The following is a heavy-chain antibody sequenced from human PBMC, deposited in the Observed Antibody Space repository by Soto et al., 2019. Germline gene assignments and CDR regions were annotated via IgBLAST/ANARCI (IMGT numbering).Heavy chain of an antibody. CDR3: ASTHGGNSGTFDY. D-gene: IGHD2-21*02. CDR2: IIPVFGTA. CDR1: GGTFSSYA. Sequence: GASVKVSCKASGGTFSSYAISWVRQAPGQGLEWMGGIIPVFGTANYAQKFQGRVTITADKSTSTAYMELSSLRSEDTAVYYCASTHGGNSGTFDYWGQGTLVTVSS. J-gene: IGHJ4*02. V-gene: IGHV1-69*06.